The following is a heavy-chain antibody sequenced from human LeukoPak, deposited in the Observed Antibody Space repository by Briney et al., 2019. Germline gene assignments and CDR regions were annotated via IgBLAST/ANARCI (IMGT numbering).Heavy chain of an antibody. Sequence: GGSLRLSCAASGFTFSSYWMSWVRQAPGKGLEWVSAISGSGGSTYYADSVKGRFTISRDNSKNTLYLQMNSLRAEDTAVYYCAKGGDYCSSTSCPLYFDYWGQGTLVTVSS. CDR3: AKGGDYCSSTSCPLYFDY. D-gene: IGHD2-2*01. CDR1: GFTFSSYW. CDR2: ISGSGGST. V-gene: IGHV3-23*01. J-gene: IGHJ4*02.